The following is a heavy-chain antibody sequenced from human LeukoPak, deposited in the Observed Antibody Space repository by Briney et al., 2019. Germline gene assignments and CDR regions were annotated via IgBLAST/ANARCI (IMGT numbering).Heavy chain of an antibody. D-gene: IGHD5-12*01. CDR3: ANSGYDSPLSEPFDY. CDR2: ISSSSSCT. V-gene: IGHV3-11*06. J-gene: IGHJ4*02. CDR1: GFTFSDYY. Sequence: PGGSLRLSCAASGFTFSDYYMSWLRQAPGKGLEWVSYISSSSSCTNYADSVKGRFTTSRDNAKNSLYLQMNSLRAEDTAVYYCANSGYDSPLSEPFDYWGQGTLVTVSS.